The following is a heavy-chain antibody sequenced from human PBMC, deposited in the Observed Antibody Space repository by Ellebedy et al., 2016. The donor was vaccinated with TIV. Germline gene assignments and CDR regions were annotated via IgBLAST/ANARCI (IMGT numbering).Heavy chain of an antibody. Sequence: GESLKISXAASGFTFSSYAMSWVRQAPGKGLEWVSTISNSGGDTYYADSVKGRFTISRDSSKNTLYLQMNSLRAEDTAVYYCAKDDEAGWGQGTLVAVSS. D-gene: IGHD6-19*01. CDR3: AKDDEAG. CDR1: GFTFSSYA. J-gene: IGHJ4*02. CDR2: ISNSGGDT. V-gene: IGHV3-23*01.